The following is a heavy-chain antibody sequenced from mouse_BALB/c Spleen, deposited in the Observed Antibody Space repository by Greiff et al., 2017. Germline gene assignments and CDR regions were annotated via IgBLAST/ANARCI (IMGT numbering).Heavy chain of an antibody. V-gene: IGHV14-3*02. D-gene: IGHD2-10*02. CDR1: GFNIKDTY. Sequence: EVQLQQSGAELVKPGASVKLSCTASGFNIKDTYMHWVKQRPEQGLEWIGRIDPANGNTKYDPKFQGKATITADTSSNTAYLQLSSLTSEDTAVYYCARSEYGNYRYAMDYWGQGTSVTVSS. J-gene: IGHJ4*01. CDR2: IDPANGNT. CDR3: ARSEYGNYRYAMDY.